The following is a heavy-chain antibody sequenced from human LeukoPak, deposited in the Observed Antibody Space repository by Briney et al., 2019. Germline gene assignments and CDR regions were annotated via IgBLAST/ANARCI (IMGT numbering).Heavy chain of an antibody. V-gene: IGHV4-34*01. CDR1: GGSFCSYY. CDR3: ARLDYYGSGSYEN. J-gene: IGHJ4*02. Sequence: SETLSLTCAVYGGSFCSYYWSWIRQPPGKGLEWIGEINRRGSTNYNPSLKSRVTISVDTSKNQFSLKLSSVTAADTAVYYCARLDYYGSGSYENWGQGTLVIVSS. D-gene: IGHD3-10*01. CDR2: INRRGST.